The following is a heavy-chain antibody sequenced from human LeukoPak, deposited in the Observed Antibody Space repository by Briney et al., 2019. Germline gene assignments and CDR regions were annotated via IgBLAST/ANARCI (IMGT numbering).Heavy chain of an antibody. CDR2: INSDGSST. J-gene: IGHJ4*02. CDR1: GFTFSSYW. CDR3: ARVDTYYYDSSGNYREY. V-gene: IGHV3-74*01. D-gene: IGHD3-22*01. Sequence: PGGSLRLSCAASGFTFSSYWMHWVRQAPGKGLVWVSRINSDGSSTSYADSVKGRFTISRDNAKNTLYLQMNSLRAEDTAVYYCARVDTYYYDSSGNYREYWGQGTLVTVSS.